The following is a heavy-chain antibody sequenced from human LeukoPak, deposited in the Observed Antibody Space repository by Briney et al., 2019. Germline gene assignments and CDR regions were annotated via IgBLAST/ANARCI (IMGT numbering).Heavy chain of an antibody. V-gene: IGHV1-2*02. CDR3: VRGQWELLSFFDY. CDR1: GYTFTGYY. CDR2: INPNSGGT. Sequence: ASVKVSCKASGYTFTGYYIHWVRQAPGQGLEWMGWINPNSGGTNYAQKFQGRVTMTRDTSISTAYMELSRLRSDDTAVYYCVRGQWELLSFFDYWGQGTLVNVSS. J-gene: IGHJ4*02. D-gene: IGHD1-26*01.